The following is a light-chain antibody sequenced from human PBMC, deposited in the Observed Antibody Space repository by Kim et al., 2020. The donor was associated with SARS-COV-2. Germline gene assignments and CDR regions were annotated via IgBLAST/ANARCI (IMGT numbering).Light chain of an antibody. CDR3: QAWDSSTVV. J-gene: IGLJ2*01. Sequence: SYELTQPPSVSVSPGQTASFTCSGDKLGNKYAYWYQQKPGQSPVLVIYQDSKRPSGIPERFSASNSGNTATLTISGTQAVDEADYYCQAWDSSTVVFGGGTQLTVL. CDR1: KLGNKY. V-gene: IGLV3-1*01. CDR2: QDS.